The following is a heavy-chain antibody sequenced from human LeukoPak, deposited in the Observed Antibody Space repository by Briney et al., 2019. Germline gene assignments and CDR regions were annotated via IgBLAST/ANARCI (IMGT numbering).Heavy chain of an antibody. D-gene: IGHD1-20*01. CDR3: ARGVGITGHYFDY. J-gene: IGHJ4*02. CDR1: GGSFSGYY. Sequence: SETLSLTCAVYGGSFSGYYWSWIRQPPGKGLEWIGEINHSGSTNYNPSLKSRVTISVDPSKNQFSLKLSSVTAADTAVYYCARGVGITGHYFDYWGQGTLVTVSS. CDR2: INHSGST. V-gene: IGHV4-34*01.